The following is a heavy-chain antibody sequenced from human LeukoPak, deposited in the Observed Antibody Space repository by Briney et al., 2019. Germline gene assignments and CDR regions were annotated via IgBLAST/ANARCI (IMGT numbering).Heavy chain of an antibody. D-gene: IGHD6-13*01. CDR2: ISSSSSYI. J-gene: IGHJ4*02. CDR1: GFTFSSYG. Sequence: PGGSLRLSCAASGFTFSSYGMHWVRQAPGKGLEWVSSISSSSSYIYYADSMKGRFTISRDNAKNSLYLQMNSLRAEDTAVYYCARDSWGSSWYMSTPQDYWGQGTLVTVSS. V-gene: IGHV3-21*01. CDR3: ARDSWGSSWYMSTPQDY.